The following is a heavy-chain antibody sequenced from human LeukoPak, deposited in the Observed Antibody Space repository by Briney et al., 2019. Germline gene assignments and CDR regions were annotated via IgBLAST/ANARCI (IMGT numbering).Heavy chain of an antibody. CDR1: GFTFSSYA. J-gene: IGHJ4*02. D-gene: IGHD2-15*01. CDR2: ISGSGGST. CDR3: AKTGAASGYCSGGSCYSHYFDY. V-gene: IGHV3-23*01. Sequence: GGSLRLSCAASGFTFSSYAMSWVRQAPGKGLEWVSAISGSGGSTYYADSVKGRLTISRDNSKNTLYLQMNSLRAEDTAVYYCAKTGAASGYCSGGSCYSHYFDYWGQGTLVTVSS.